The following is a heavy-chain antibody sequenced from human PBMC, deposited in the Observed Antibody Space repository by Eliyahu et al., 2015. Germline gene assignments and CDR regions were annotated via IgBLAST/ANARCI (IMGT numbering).Heavy chain of an antibody. CDR3: PREVKEASFDF. V-gene: IGHV3-33*01. J-gene: IGHJ4*02. CDR2: IWYDGSND. Sequence: QAQLVESGGGVVQPGTSLRISCAASGFSFRDYAMHWVRQAPGKGLEWVAVIWYDGSNDDYADSVKGRFTISRDNSKNVLYLQMNSLTVEDTAVYYCPREVKEASFDFWGQGTLV. CDR1: GFSFRDYA.